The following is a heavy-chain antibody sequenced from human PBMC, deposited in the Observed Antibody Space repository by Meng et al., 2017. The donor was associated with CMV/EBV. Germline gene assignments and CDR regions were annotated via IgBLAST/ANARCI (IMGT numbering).Heavy chain of an antibody. CDR1: GDSVSSNSAA. D-gene: IGHD3-3*01. CDR2: TYYRSKWYN. CDR3: ARGPRSPTIFGVVIRNYYYGMDV. J-gene: IGHJ6*02. Sequence: SQTLSLTCAISGDSVSSNSAAWHWIRQSPSRGLEWLGRTYYRSKWYNDYAVSVKSRITINPDTSKNQFSLQLNSVTPEDTAVYYCARGPRSPTIFGVVIRNYYYGMDVWGQGTTVTVSS. V-gene: IGHV6-1*01.